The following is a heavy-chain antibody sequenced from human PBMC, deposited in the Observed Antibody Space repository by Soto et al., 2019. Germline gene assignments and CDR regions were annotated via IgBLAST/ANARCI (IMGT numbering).Heavy chain of an antibody. CDR1: GGPVSSYT. J-gene: IGHJ4*02. Sequence: QVQLVQSGAEVKKPGSSVKVSCKASGGPVSSYTLSWVRQAPGEGLEWMGRIIPLLGRATYAVKFQARITISANKSTSTVYMDRSSLRSEDTAVYFCAGDSGRSDYAFDFWGQGTLVTVSS. D-gene: IGHD4-17*01. CDR3: AGDSGRSDYAFDF. V-gene: IGHV1-69*08. CDR2: IIPLLGRA.